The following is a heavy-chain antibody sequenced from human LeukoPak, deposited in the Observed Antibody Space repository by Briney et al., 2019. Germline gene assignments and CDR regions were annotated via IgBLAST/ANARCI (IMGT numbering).Heavy chain of an antibody. CDR1: GYTFTSYY. CDR2: INPSGGST. J-gene: IGHJ6*03. CDR3: ARIPSYYYYMDV. Sequence: ASVKVSCKASGYTFTSYYMHWVRQAPGQGLEWMGIINPSGGSTSYAQKFQGRVTMTRDTSTSTVYMELSSVTAADTAVYYCARIPSYYYYMDVWGKGTTVTVSS. V-gene: IGHV1-46*01.